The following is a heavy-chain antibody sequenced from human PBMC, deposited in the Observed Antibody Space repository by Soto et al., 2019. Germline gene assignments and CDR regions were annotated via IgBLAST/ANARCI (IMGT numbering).Heavy chain of an antibody. V-gene: IGHV5-51*01. CDR3: ARVDTAMVDYYYVMDV. D-gene: IGHD5-18*01. CDR1: GYSFTSYW. J-gene: IGHJ6*02. CDR2: IYPGDSDT. Sequence: RGESLKISCKGSGYSFTSYWIGWVRQMPGKGLEWMGIIYPGDSDTRYSPSFQGQVTISADKSISTAYLQWSSLKASDTAMYYCARVDTAMVDYYYVMDVWGQGTTATVSS.